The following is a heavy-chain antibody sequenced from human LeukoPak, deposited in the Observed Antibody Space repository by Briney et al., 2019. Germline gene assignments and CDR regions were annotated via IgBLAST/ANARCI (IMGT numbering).Heavy chain of an antibody. CDR2: IHYSGST. D-gene: IGHD6-13*01. V-gene: IGHV4-59*01. Sequence: SETLSLTCTVSGGSISSYYWSWIRQPPGKGLEWIGYIHYSGSTNYNPSLKSRVTISVDTSKNQFSLKVSSVTAADTAVYYCARASSSWGDAFGIWGQGTMVTVSS. CDR1: GGSISSYY. J-gene: IGHJ3*02. CDR3: ARASSSWGDAFGI.